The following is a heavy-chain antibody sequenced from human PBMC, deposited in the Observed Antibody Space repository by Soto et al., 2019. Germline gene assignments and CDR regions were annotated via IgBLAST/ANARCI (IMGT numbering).Heavy chain of an antibody. V-gene: IGHV3-30-3*01. D-gene: IGHD3-9*01. CDR3: TPLTTYGMDV. Sequence: QVPLVESGGGVVQPGRSLRLSCAASGFTFSSYAMHWVRQAPGKGLEWVAVISYDGSKQYYADSVKGRFTISRDNSKNTLYLQMNSLRREDTAVYYCTPLTTYGMDVWGQGTTVTVSS. CDR2: ISYDGSKQ. CDR1: GFTFSSYA. J-gene: IGHJ6*02.